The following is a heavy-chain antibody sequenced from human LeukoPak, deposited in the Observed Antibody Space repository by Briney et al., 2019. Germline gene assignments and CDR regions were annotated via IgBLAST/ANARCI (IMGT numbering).Heavy chain of an antibody. D-gene: IGHD6-13*01. CDR3: ARDRHGYFDY. J-gene: IGHJ4*02. CDR1: GFTFSDHY. Sequence: GGSLRLSCAASGFTFSDHYVIWLRQAPGKGLESISYISHNGDTKYYADSVKGRLSISRDNAKSSLYLEMNSLRVEDTAVYYCARDRHGYFDYWGQGTLVTVSS. CDR2: ISHNGDTK. V-gene: IGHV3-11*01.